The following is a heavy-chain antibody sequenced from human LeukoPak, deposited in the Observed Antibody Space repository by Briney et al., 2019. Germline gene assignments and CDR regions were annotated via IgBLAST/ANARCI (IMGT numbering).Heavy chain of an antibody. CDR2: ISYDESDK. Sequence: PGRSLRLSCAASGFTFSSYGMHWVRQAPGNGLEWVAGISYDESDKYYADSVKGRFTISRDNSKNTLYLQMNSLRPEDTAVYYCATGDAGSYYFDYWGQGTLVTVSS. D-gene: IGHD3-10*01. CDR3: ATGDAGSYYFDY. CDR1: GFTFSSYG. V-gene: IGHV3-30*03. J-gene: IGHJ4*02.